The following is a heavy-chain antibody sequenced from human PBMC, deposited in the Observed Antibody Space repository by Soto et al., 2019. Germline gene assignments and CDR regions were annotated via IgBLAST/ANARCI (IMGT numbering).Heavy chain of an antibody. V-gene: IGHV4-31*03. CDR2: IYYSGST. J-gene: IGHJ3*02. Sequence: SGTPCPTCTFACGSISGGGFYLGWVPPHPRKGLGGVGYIYYSGSTYYNPSLKSRVTISVDTSKNQFSLKLSSVTAADTAVYYCARVAPHYDILTGYARGPYLDIWGQGTMVTVSS. CDR3: ARVAPHYDILTGYARGPYLDI. D-gene: IGHD3-9*01. CDR1: CGSISGGGFY.